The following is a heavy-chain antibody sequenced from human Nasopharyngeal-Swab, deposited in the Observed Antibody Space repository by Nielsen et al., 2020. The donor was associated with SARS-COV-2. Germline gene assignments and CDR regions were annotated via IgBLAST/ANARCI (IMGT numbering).Heavy chain of an antibody. CDR3: ARVGGSYAHYFDY. V-gene: IGHV4-34*01. CDR1: GGSFSGYY. D-gene: IGHD1-26*01. Sequence: SETLPLTCAVYGGSFSGYYWSWIRQTPGKGLEWIGEINHSGSTNYNPSLKSRVTISVDTSKNQFSLKLSSVTAADTAVYYCARVGGSYAHYFDYWGQGTLVTVSS. CDR2: INHSGST. J-gene: IGHJ4*02.